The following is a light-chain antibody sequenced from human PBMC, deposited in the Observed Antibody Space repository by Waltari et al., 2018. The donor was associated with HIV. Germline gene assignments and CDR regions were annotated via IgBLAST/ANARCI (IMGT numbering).Light chain of an antibody. V-gene: IGLV1-44*01. Sequence: SVLTQPPSASETPGQRVTISCSGSNSDIGTYTVNWYQQLPGTAPKLLIYTNSLRPSGVPDRFSGSKSGTSASLAISGLQSEDEADYHCATWDDSLNGWVFGGGTKLTVL. J-gene: IGLJ3*02. CDR2: TNS. CDR1: NSDIGTYT. CDR3: ATWDDSLNGWV.